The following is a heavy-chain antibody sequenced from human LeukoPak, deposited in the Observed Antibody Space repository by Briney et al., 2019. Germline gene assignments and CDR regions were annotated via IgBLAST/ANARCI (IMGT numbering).Heavy chain of an antibody. Sequence: PSETLSLTCAVSGDSISSSSYDWGWIRQPPGKGLEWIGSISYSGTTYYNPSLKTRVTISVDTSKNQFSLKLSSVTAADTAVYYCAAGWYRSSLDYWGQGTLVTVSS. CDR1: GDSISSSSYD. J-gene: IGHJ4*02. CDR2: ISYSGTT. CDR3: AAGWYRSSLDY. D-gene: IGHD6-13*01. V-gene: IGHV4-39*01.